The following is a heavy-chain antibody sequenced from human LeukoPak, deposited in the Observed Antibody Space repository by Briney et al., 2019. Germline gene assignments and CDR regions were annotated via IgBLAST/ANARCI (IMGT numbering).Heavy chain of an antibody. J-gene: IGHJ4*02. CDR3: AKDPTGSYGSFFFDY. CDR2: ISSSSTTI. Sequence: GGSLRLSCAASGFTFSSYSMNWVRQAPGKGLEWVSYISSSSTTIYYADSVKGRFTISRDNAKNSLYLQMNSLRDEDTAVYYCAKDPTGSYGSFFFDYWGQGPLVTVSS. D-gene: IGHD5-18*01. CDR1: GFTFSSYS. V-gene: IGHV3-48*02.